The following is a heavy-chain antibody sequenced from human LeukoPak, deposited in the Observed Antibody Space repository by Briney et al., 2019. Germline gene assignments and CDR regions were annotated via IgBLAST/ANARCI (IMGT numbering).Heavy chain of an antibody. CDR1: GFTFSSYW. CDR3: ARDNNPKYYYDSSGYYCY. Sequence: PGGSLRLSCAASGFTFSSYWMHWVRQAPGKGLVWVSRINSDGSSTSYADSVKGRFTISRDNAKNTLYLQMNSLRAEDTAVYYCARDNNPKYYYDSSGYYCYWGQGTLVTVSS. CDR2: INSDGSST. J-gene: IGHJ4*02. V-gene: IGHV3-74*01. D-gene: IGHD3-22*01.